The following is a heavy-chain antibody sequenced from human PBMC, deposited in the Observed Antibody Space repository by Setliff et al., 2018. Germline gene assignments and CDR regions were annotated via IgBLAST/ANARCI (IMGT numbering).Heavy chain of an antibody. D-gene: IGHD5-12*01. Sequence: ASVKVSCKASGGTFRSYGISWVRQAPGQGLEWMGGTIPMFGSTNYAQKFQGRVTIITDEFTGTAYMELSSLRTEDTAVYYCAREGVDIRSSTDYRYYMDVWGKGTTVTVSS. CDR3: AREGVDIRSSTDYRYYMDV. V-gene: IGHV1-69*05. CDR1: GGTFRSYG. CDR2: TIPMFGST. J-gene: IGHJ6*03.